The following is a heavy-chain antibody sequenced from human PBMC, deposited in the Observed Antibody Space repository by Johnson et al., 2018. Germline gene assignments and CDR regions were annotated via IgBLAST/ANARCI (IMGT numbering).Heavy chain of an antibody. Sequence: QVQLVQSGGGMVQPGRSLRLSCAASGFTFSSYAMHWVRQAPGKGLEWVAVISYDGSNKYYADSVKGRFTISRDNSKNTLYLQMNSLRAEDTAVYYCAKSHQDSSGYRGGMDVWGQGTTVTVSS. J-gene: IGHJ6*02. CDR3: AKSHQDSSGYRGGMDV. CDR2: ISYDGSNK. CDR1: GFTFSSYA. D-gene: IGHD3-22*01. V-gene: IGHV3-30-3*01.